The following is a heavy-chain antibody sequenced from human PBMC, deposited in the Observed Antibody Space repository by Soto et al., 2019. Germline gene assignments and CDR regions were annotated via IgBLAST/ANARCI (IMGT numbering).Heavy chain of an antibody. D-gene: IGHD1-26*01. J-gene: IGHJ6*02. CDR2: ISYDGSNK. CDR3: ARGGVGAPYYYGMDV. V-gene: IGHV3-30-3*01. Sequence: SLRLSCAASGFTFSNYWMNWVRQAPGKGLEWVAAISYDGSNKYYADSVKGRFTISRDNSKNTLYLQMNSLRAEDTAVYYCARGGVGAPYYYGMDVWGQGTTVTVSS. CDR1: GFTFSNYW.